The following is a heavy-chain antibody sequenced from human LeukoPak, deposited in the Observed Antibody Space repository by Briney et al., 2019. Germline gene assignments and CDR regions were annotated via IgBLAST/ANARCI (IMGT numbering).Heavy chain of an antibody. V-gene: IGHV4-34*01. CDR3: ARDKGPYWYFDL. J-gene: IGHJ2*01. Sequence: SETLSLTCAVYGGSFSDHYWTWIRQPPGKGLEWIGEINHRGSTHYNPSLKSRVTISVDTSKNQISLRLSSVTAADTAVYHCARDKGPYWYFDLWGRGTLVTVSS. CDR2: INHRGST. CDR1: GGSFSDHY.